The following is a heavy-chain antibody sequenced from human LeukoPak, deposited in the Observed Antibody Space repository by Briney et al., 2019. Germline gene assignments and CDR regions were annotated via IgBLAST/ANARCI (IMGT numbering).Heavy chain of an antibody. V-gene: IGHV4-59*08. CDR3: VRTDRIIIILGGAFDI. D-gene: IGHD3-22*01. CDR2: IYYSGST. CDR1: GDSVSSQY. Sequence: SETLSLTRPVSGDSVSSQYLSSTRQPPGKGLEWIGYIYYSGSTNYSPSLKSRVAISVDTSKKQFSLKLSSVTAADTAVYYSVRTDRIIIILGGAFDIGGQGTVVTVSS. J-gene: IGHJ3*02.